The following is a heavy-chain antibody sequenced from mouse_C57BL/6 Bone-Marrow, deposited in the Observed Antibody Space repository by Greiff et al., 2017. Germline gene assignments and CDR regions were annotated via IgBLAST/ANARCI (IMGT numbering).Heavy chain of an antibody. CDR1: GYAFTNYL. Sequence: QVQLQQSGAELVRPGTSVKVSCKASGYAFTNYLIEWVKQRPGQGLEWIGVINPGSGGTNYNEKFKGKATLTADKSSSTAYMQRSSLTSEDSAGDFCARSKNWDGWFAYWGQGTLVTVTA. D-gene: IGHD4-1*01. CDR3: ARSKNWDGWFAY. V-gene: IGHV1-54*01. CDR2: INPGSGGT. J-gene: IGHJ3*01.